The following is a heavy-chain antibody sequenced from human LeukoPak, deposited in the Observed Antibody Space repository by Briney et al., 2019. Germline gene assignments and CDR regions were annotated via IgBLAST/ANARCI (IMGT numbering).Heavy chain of an antibody. CDR1: GFSFSSYS. J-gene: IGHJ1*01. D-gene: IGHD2-15*01. CDR2: ISSSSSYI. V-gene: IGHV3-21*01. CDR3: ARAQYCSGGSCPLAEYFQH. Sequence: GGSLRLSCAASGFSFSSYSMNWVRQAPGKGLEWVSCISSSSSYIYYADSVKGRFTISRDNAKNSLSLQMTSLRAEDTAVSYCARAQYCSGGSCPLAEYFQHWGQGTLVTVSS.